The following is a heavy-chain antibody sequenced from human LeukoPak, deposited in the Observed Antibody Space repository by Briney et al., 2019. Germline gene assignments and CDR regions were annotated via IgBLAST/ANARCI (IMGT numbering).Heavy chain of an antibody. CDR3: ARERAYSGYDSREYNYFDY. D-gene: IGHD5-12*01. V-gene: IGHV3-30*04. CDR2: ISYDGSNK. CDR1: EFTFISYA. Sequence: GRSLRLSCAASEFTFISYAVHWVRQATGKGLEWVALISYDGSNKYYADSVKGRFTISRDNSKNTVYLQMKSLRTEDTATYYCARERAYSGYDSREYNYFDYWGQGTLVTVSS. J-gene: IGHJ4*02.